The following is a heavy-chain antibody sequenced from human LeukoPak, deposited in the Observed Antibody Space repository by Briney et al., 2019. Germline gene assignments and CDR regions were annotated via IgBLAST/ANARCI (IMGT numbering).Heavy chain of an antibody. CDR3: ARGGYDHAFDI. J-gene: IGHJ3*02. Sequence: GGSLRLSCAASRFTFSSYWFHWVRQAPGKGLVWVSRIGNDGSDTIYADSAKGRFTISRDNAKSTLYLQMNSLKAEDTAVYYCARGGYDHAFDIWGQGTMVTVSS. D-gene: IGHD2-15*01. V-gene: IGHV3-74*01. CDR2: IGNDGSDT. CDR1: RFTFSSYW.